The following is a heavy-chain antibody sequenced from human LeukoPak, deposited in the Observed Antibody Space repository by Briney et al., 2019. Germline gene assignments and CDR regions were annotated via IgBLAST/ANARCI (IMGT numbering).Heavy chain of an antibody. CDR1: GGSISSSY. V-gene: IGHV4-59*01. J-gene: IGHJ4*02. CDR3: ARAAGPLAAPDF. Sequence: SETLSLTCTVSGGSISSSYWSWIRQPPGKGLEWIGYIYYSGSTNYNPSFKSRVAISVDTSKNQFSLKLSSVTAADTAVYYCARAAGPLAAPDFWGQGTPVTVSS. CDR2: IYYSGST. D-gene: IGHD6-13*01.